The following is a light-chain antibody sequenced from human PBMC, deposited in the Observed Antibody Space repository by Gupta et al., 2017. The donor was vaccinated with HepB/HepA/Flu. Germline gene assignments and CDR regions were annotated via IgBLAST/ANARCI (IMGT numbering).Light chain of an antibody. Sequence: EIVLTQSPGTLSLSPGERATLSCRASQSVSRSYLAWYQQKPGQAPRLLIYGASSRATGIPDRFSGSGCGTDFTLTISRLEPEDFAVYYCQQYGSSPLTFGGGTKVEIK. CDR2: GAS. CDR3: QQYGSSPLT. CDR1: QSVSRSY. J-gene: IGKJ4*01. V-gene: IGKV3-20*01.